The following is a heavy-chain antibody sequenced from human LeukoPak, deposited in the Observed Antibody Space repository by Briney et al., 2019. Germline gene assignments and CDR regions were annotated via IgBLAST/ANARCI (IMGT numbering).Heavy chain of an antibody. J-gene: IGHJ5*02. CDR2: ISAYNGNT. CDR1: GYTFTSYG. V-gene: IGHV1-18*01. D-gene: IGHD3-10*01. Sequence: ASVTVSCKASGYTFTSYGISWVRQAPGQGLEWMGWISAYNGNTNYAQKLQGRVTMTTDTSTSTAYMELRSLRSDDTAVYYCARDYLWFGELFEGWFDPWGQGTLVTVPS. CDR3: ARDYLWFGELFEGWFDP.